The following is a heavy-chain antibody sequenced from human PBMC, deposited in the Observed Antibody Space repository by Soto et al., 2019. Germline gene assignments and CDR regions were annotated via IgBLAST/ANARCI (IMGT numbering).Heavy chain of an antibody. CDR1: GFTFSSYW. J-gene: IGHJ6*03. CDR2: VRQGGSET. D-gene: IGHD3-3*01. Sequence: EVQLVESGGGLVQPGGSLRLSCAASGFTFSSYWMNWVRQAPGKGLEWVANVRQGGSETYYVDSVKGRFTISRDNAKNSLYLQMNSLRAEDTAVYYCARENSRRGWSGYYYCYYMDVWGKGTTVTVSS. V-gene: IGHV3-7*01. CDR3: ARENSRRGWSGYYYCYYMDV.